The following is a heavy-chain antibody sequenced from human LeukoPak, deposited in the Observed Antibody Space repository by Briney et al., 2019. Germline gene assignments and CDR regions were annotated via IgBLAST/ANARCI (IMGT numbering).Heavy chain of an antibody. CDR2: MSPNSGDT. D-gene: IGHD6-13*01. Sequence: GASVIVSCKASGYTFSTYDIHWVRRASGQGLEWMGWMSPNSGDTVYAQKFQDTVTMTRNTSISTAYMEVSSLKSEDTAVHYCVGGIAAPGGLDSWGQGTLVTVSS. V-gene: IGHV1-8*01. CDR3: VGGIAAPGGLDS. CDR1: GYTFSTYD. J-gene: IGHJ5*01.